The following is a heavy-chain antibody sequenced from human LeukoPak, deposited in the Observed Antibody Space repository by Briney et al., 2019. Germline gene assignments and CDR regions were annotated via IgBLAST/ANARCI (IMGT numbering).Heavy chain of an antibody. CDR3: AKDRSAYYYDSSGYYGSALDI. V-gene: IGHV3-23*01. J-gene: IGHJ3*02. CDR1: GFTFSSYA. D-gene: IGHD3-22*01. CDR2: ISGSGGST. Sequence: GGSLSLSCAASGFTFSSYAMSWVRQAPGKGLEWVSAISGSGGSTYYADSVKGRFTISRDNYKNTLYLQMNSLRAEDAAVYYWAKDRSAYYYDSSGYYGSALDIWGQGTMVTVSS.